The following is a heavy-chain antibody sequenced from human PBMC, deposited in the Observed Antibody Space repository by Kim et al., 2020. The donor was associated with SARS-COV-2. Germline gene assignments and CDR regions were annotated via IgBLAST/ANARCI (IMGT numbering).Heavy chain of an antibody. CDR1: GFTFSSYA. Sequence: GGSLRLSCAASGFTFSSYAMHWVRQAPGKGLEWVAVISYDGSNKYYADSVKGRFTISRDNSKNTLYLQMNSLRAEDTAVYYCAREGISDLVGAISGFDYWGQGTLVTVSS. CDR3: AREGISDLVGAISGFDY. J-gene: IGHJ4*02. D-gene: IGHD1-26*01. CDR2: ISYDGSNK. V-gene: IGHV3-30-3*01.